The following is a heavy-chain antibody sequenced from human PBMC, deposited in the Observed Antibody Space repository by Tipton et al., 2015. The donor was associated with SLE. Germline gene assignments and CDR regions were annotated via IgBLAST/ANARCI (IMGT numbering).Heavy chain of an antibody. CDR3: AREPTAQGGVIDRGAFDI. D-gene: IGHD3-16*02. J-gene: IGHJ3*02. CDR1: GGSISSSNW. CDR2: IYHSGST. V-gene: IGHV4-4*02. Sequence: SLRLSCAVSGGSISSSNWWSWVRQPPGKGLEWIGEIYHSGSTNYNPSLKSRVTISVDTSKNQFSLKLSSVTAADTAVYYCAREPTAQGGVIDRGAFDIWGQGTMVTVSS.